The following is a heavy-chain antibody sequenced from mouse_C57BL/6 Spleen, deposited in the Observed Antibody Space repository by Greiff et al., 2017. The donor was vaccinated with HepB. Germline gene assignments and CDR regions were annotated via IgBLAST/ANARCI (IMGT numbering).Heavy chain of an antibody. CDR1: GYAFTNYL. Sequence: VKLQQSGAELVRPGTSVKVSCKASGYAFTNYLIEWVKQRPGQGLEWIGVINTGSGGTNYNEKFKGKATLTADKSSSTAYMQLSSLTSEDSAVYFCARHYDEAMDYWGQGTSVTVSS. D-gene: IGHD2-4*01. V-gene: IGHV1-54*01. CDR3: ARHYDEAMDY. CDR2: INTGSGGT. J-gene: IGHJ4*01.